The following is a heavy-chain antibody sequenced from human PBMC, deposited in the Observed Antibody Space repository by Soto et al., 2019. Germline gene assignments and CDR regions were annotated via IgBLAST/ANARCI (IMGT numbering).Heavy chain of an antibody. J-gene: IGHJ6*01. CDR2: ISYDGSNK. D-gene: IGHD5-18*01. CDR1: GFTFSSYA. Sequence: QVQLVESGGGVVQPGRSLRLSCAASGFTFSSYAMHWVRQAPGKGLEWVAVISYDGSNKYYADSVKGRFTISRDNSKNTLYLQMNSLRAEDTAVYYCARVQSGERWIQRSYGMDVW. V-gene: IGHV3-30-3*01. CDR3: ARVQSGERWIQRSYGMDV.